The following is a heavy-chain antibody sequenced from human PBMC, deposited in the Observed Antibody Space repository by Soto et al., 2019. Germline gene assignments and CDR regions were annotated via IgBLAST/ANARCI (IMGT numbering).Heavy chain of an antibody. J-gene: IGHJ4*02. Sequence: ASVKVSCKASGYTFTSYGISWVRQAPGQGLEWMGWISAYNGNTNYAQKLQGRVTMTTDTSTSTAYMELRSLRSDDTAVYYCARDKRGYSYPRLLIFDYCGQGTLVTVSS. V-gene: IGHV1-18*01. CDR3: ARDKRGYSYPRLLIFDY. CDR1: GYTFTSYG. CDR2: ISAYNGNT. D-gene: IGHD5-18*01.